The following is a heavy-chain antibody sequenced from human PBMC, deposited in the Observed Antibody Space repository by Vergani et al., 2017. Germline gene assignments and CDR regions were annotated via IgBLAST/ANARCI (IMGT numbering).Heavy chain of an antibody. V-gene: IGHV3-21*06. J-gene: IGHJ6*02. CDR3: ARDQGSGTNRHHYGLDV. CDR1: GFTFGSYS. D-gene: IGHD3-10*01. CDR2: ISSSGNYV. Sequence: EEHLVESGGGLVKPGGSLRLSCVASGFTFGSYSVNWVRQAPGRGLEWVSSISSSGNYVYYAASVKGRVSISRDNAKNLLSLQMNSLRADDTAVYYCARDQGSGTNRHHYGLDVWGQGTTVTVSS.